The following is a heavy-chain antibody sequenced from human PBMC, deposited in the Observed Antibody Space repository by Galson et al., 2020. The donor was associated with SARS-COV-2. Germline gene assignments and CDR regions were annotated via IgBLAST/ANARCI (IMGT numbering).Heavy chain of an antibody. D-gene: IGHD2-8*01. CDR3: VRDRYCTISCCYNLLSP. Sequence: GGSLRLSCAASAFMFSTFGMHWVRQGPGKGLEWVAFISFDGNTDYYADSVKGRFTVSRDNSNNKLYLQMNYLGAVYTAVYYCVRDRYCTISCCYNLLSPWGPGTRVTVSA. CDR1: AFMFSTFG. J-gene: IGHJ5*02. CDR2: ISFDGNTD. V-gene: IGHV3-33*05.